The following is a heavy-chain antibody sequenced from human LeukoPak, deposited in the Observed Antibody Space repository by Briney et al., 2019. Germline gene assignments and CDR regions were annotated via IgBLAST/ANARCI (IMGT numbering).Heavy chain of an antibody. CDR2: IYHTGSN. CDR1: GGSVSNADYY. J-gene: IGHJ4*02. D-gene: IGHD4-17*01. CDR3: ARHIKYHTVTTGYFDY. V-gene: IGHV4-61*08. Sequence: PSETLSHTCTVSGGSVSNADYYWSWIRHSPGKTLEWIGYIYHTGSNNYKYSLKSRVTISVDTSKNQFSLKLSSVTAADTAVYYCARHIKYHTVTTGYFDYWGQGTLVTVSS.